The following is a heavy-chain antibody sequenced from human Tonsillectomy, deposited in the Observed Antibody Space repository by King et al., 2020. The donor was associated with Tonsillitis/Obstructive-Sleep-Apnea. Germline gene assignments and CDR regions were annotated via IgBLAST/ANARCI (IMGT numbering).Heavy chain of an antibody. Sequence: VQLQESGPGLVKPSGTLSLTCAVSGGSISSSNWWSWVRQPPGEGLEWIGEIYHSVSTHYNPSLKSLVTISVDKSTNQFSLKLRSVTAADTAWYYCATMTGAYMDVWGKGTPVTVSS. V-gene: IGHV4-4*02. J-gene: IGHJ6*03. CDR1: GGSISSSNW. CDR3: ATMTGAYMDV. D-gene: IGHD3-9*01. CDR2: IYHSVST.